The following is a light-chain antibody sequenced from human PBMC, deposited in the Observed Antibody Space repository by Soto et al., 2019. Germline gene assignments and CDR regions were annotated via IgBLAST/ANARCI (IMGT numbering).Light chain of an antibody. CDR3: ASWDDSLNGHV. CDR1: TSRIGDNT. Sequence: LTHPPSASGTPGQNVTICCFASTSRIGDNTVGWDQNLPGSAPKVLIYVNDQRASGVPDRFSGSRSGTSASLTISGLQSEDEADYYCASWDDSLNGHVFGTGTKVTDL. J-gene: IGLJ1*01. CDR2: VND. V-gene: IGLV1-44*01.